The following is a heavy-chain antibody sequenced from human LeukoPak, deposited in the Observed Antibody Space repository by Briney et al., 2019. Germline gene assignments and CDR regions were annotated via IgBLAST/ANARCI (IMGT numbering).Heavy chain of an antibody. J-gene: IGHJ4*02. CDR1: GFTFSSYW. D-gene: IGHD3-10*01. Sequence: GGSLRLSXAASGFTFSSYWMSWIRQAPGKGLEWVANIKQDGSEKYYVDSVKGRFTISRDNAKNSLYLQMNSLRAEDTAVYYCARASGDCFDYWGQGTLVTVFS. CDR3: ARASGDCFDY. CDR2: IKQDGSEK. V-gene: IGHV3-7*01.